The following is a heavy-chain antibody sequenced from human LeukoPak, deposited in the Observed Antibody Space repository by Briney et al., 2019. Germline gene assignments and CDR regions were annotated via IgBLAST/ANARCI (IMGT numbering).Heavy chain of an antibody. Sequence: SETLSLTCTVSGYSISSGYYWGWIRQPPGKGLEWIGSIYFSGGTYYNASLKSRVTISVDTSKNQSSLKLSSVTAADTAVYYCARQTGSGLFSLPGGQGTLVTVSS. CDR3: ARQTGSGLFSLP. CDR1: GYSISSGYY. D-gene: IGHD3-10*01. J-gene: IGHJ4*02. CDR2: IYFSGGT. V-gene: IGHV4-38-2*02.